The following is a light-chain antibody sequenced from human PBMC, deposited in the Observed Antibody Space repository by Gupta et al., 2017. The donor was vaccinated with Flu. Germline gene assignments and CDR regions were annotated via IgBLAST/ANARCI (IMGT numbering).Light chain of an antibody. CDR1: QSIGSD. CDR2: GAS. Sequence: DIHMTQSPSSLSASVGDRVTITCRASQSIGSDLNWYQQKPGKAPKLLIYGASSLQSGVPSRFSGSGSGTDFTLTISSLQPEDFATYYCQQSYNTPQTFGQGTKVEIK. CDR3: QQSYNTPQT. J-gene: IGKJ1*01. V-gene: IGKV1-39*01.